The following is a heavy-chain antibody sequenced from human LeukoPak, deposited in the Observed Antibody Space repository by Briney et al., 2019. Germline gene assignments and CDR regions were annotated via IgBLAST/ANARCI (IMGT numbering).Heavy chain of an antibody. CDR3: ARGTNYYDRSGYFPDY. D-gene: IGHD3-22*01. CDR2: ISSYSTTI. J-gene: IGHJ4*02. Sequence: GGSLRLSCAASGFTLSDYSMNWVRQAPGKGLEWVSYISSYSTTIYYADSVKGRFTISRDNAKNSPYLQMNSLRAEDTAVYYCARGTNYYDRSGYFPDYWGQGTLVTVSS. CDR1: GFTLSDYS. V-gene: IGHV3-48*04.